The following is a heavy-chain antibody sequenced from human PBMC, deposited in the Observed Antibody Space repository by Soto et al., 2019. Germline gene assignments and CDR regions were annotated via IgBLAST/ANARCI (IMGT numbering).Heavy chain of an antibody. V-gene: IGHV4-31*02. Sequence: SETLSLTCTVSGGSISSGFYYWSWIRQHPGKGQEWIGYIYYSGSTYYNPSLKSQVTISVDTSKNQFSLKLSSVTAADTAVYYCARVRYDSSGYYPSFDYWGQGTLVTVSS. D-gene: IGHD3-22*01. CDR2: IYYSGST. J-gene: IGHJ4*02. CDR3: ARVRYDSSGYYPSFDY. CDR1: GGSISSGFYY.